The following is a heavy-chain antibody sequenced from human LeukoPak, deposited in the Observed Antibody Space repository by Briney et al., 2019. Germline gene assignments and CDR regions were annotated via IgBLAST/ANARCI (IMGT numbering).Heavy chain of an antibody. V-gene: IGHV3-20*04. CDR1: GFTFDDYG. Sequence: PGGSLRLSCAGAGFTFDDYGMSWVRQAPGKGLEWVSGINWSGGSTGYADSVKGRFTISRDNAKSSLYLQMNSLRAEDTAVYYCAKDRHYYGSGSYTFDYWGQGTLVTVSS. J-gene: IGHJ4*02. D-gene: IGHD3-10*01. CDR3: AKDRHYYGSGSYTFDY. CDR2: INWSGGST.